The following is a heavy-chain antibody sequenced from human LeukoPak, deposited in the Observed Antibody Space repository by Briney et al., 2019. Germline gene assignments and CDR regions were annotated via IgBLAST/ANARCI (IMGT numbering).Heavy chain of an antibody. CDR2: ISSSSSYI. CDR3: ARVEMSGLKDY. D-gene: IGHD5-24*01. V-gene: IGHV3-21*01. CDR1: GFTFSSYS. J-gene: IGHJ4*02. Sequence: GGSLRLSCAASGFTFSSYSMNWVRQAPGKGLEWVSSISSSSSYIYYADSVKGRFTISRDNAKNSLYLQMNSLRAEDTAVYYCARVEMSGLKDYWGQGTLVTVSS.